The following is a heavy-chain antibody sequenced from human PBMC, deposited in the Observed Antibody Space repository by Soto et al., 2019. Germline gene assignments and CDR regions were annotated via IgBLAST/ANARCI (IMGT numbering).Heavy chain of an antibody. Sequence: QVQLVKSGAEVKKPGASVMVSCKASGYTFTDYYMHWVRQAPGQGLEWMGWINPNSGGTNYAQKFQGRVTMTRDTSIITAYMELNRLRSDDTAMYYCARDQSPSSGWPGMDVWGQGTTVTVSS. CDR2: INPNSGGT. V-gene: IGHV1-2*02. J-gene: IGHJ6*02. CDR3: ARDQSPSSGWPGMDV. CDR1: GYTFTDYY. D-gene: IGHD6-19*01.